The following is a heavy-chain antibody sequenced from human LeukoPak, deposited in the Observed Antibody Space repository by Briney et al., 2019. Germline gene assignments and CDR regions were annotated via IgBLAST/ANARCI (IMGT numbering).Heavy chain of an antibody. CDR3: ARGWRATTVTTPYYFDY. Sequence: SETLSLTCAVYGGSFSGYYWSWIRQPPGKGLEWIGEINHSGSTNYNPSLKSRVTISVDTSKNQFSLKLSSVTAADTPVYYCARGWRATTVTTPYYFDYWGQGTLVTVSS. CDR1: GGSFSGYY. J-gene: IGHJ4*02. V-gene: IGHV4-34*01. D-gene: IGHD4-17*01. CDR2: INHSGST.